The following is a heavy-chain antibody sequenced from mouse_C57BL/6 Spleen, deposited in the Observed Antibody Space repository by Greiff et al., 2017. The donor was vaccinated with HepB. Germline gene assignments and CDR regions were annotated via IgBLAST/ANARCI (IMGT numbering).Heavy chain of an antibody. J-gene: IGHJ3*01. Sequence: EVQLVESGGGLVKPGGSLKLSCAASGFTFSDYGMHWVRQAPEKGLEWVAYISSGSSTIYYADTVKGRFIISRDNAKNTLFLQMTSLRSEDTAMYYCAKTFAYWGQGTLVTVSA. CDR3: AKTFAY. V-gene: IGHV5-17*01. CDR1: GFTFSDYG. CDR2: ISSGSSTI.